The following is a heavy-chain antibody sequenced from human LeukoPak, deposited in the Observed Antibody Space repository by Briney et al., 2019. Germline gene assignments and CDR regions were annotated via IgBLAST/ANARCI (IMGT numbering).Heavy chain of an antibody. CDR1: GFSFSTYS. CDR3: ARDVGNYRFDY. D-gene: IGHD1-7*01. Sequence: GGSLRLSCAASGFSFSTYSMIWVRQAPGKGLEWVSYISGSSSTIYYADSVKGRFTISRDNAKNSLFLQMNSLGAEDTALYYCARDVGNYRFDYWGQGTLVTVSS. J-gene: IGHJ4*02. V-gene: IGHV3-48*01. CDR2: ISGSSSTI.